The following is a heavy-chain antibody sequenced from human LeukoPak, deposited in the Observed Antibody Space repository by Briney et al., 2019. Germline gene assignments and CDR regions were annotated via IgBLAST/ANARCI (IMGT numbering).Heavy chain of an antibody. J-gene: IGHJ4*02. D-gene: IGHD6-19*01. Sequence: GGSLRLSCAASGFTFSSYEMNWVRQAPGKGLKWVSYISSSGSTIYYADSVKGRFTISRDNAKNSLYLQMNSLRAEDTAVYYCASEPAGYSSGWFDYWGQGTLVTVSS. CDR3: ASEPAGYSSGWFDY. V-gene: IGHV3-48*03. CDR2: ISSSGSTI. CDR1: GFTFSSYE.